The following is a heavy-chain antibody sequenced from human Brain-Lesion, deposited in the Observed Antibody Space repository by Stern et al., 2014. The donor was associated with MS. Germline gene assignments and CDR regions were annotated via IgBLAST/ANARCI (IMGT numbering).Heavy chain of an antibody. CDR3: ARVPGGVFGGMDV. CDR1: GYTFTDYF. J-gene: IGHJ6*02. CDR2: INPYSGDT. Sequence: QVQLVQSGAEVKKPGASVKVSCKASGYTFTDYFMHWVRQAPGQGLEWLGWINPYSGDTKYAQKFQGWVTMNRDSSISTAYMELNSLRSDDTAVYYCARVPGGVFGGMDVWGQGTTVT. V-gene: IGHV1-2*04. D-gene: IGHD4-23*01.